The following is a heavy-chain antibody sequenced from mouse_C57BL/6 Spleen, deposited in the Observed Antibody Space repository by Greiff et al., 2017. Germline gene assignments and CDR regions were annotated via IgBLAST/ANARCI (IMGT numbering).Heavy chain of an antibody. J-gene: IGHJ3*01. CDR3: ARQGGYGYDEGFAY. CDR2: IYPGSGST. D-gene: IGHD2-2*01. CDR1: GYTFTSYW. Sequence: VQLQQPGAELVKPGASVKMSCKASGYTFTSYWITWVKQRPGQGLEWIGDIYPGSGSTNYNEKFKSKATLTVDTSSSTAYMQLSSLTSEDSAVYYCARQGGYGYDEGFAYWGQGALVTVSA. V-gene: IGHV1-55*01.